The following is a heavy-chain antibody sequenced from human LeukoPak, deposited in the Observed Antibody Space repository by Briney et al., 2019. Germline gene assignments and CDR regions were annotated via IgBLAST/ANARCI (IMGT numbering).Heavy chain of an antibody. CDR2: INPNSGGT. D-gene: IGHD6-13*01. CDR1: GYTFTGYY. J-gene: IGHJ5*02. V-gene: IGHV1-2*02. CDR3: ARDPGLAAAGTVGWFDP. Sequence: ASVKVSCKASGYTFTGYYMHWVRQAPGQGLEWMGWINPNSGGTNYAQKFQGRVTMTRDTSIGTAYMELSRLRSDDTAVYYCARDPGLAAAGTVGWFDPWGQGTLVTVSS.